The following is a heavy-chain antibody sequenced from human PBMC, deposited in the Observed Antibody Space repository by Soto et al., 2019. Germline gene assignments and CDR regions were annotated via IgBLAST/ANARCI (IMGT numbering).Heavy chain of an antibody. CDR1: GFIFSDYA. CDR3: AKGGVTRSYYYAMDV. CDR2: LSGSGSST. V-gene: IGHV3-23*01. J-gene: IGHJ6*02. Sequence: GGSLRLSCAASGFIFSDYAMSWVRQAPGKGLEWVSALSGSGSSTYYADSVKGRFTISRDDLKNTVSLQMNNLTAEDTAVYYCAKGGVTRSYYYAMDVWGQGTTVTVSS.